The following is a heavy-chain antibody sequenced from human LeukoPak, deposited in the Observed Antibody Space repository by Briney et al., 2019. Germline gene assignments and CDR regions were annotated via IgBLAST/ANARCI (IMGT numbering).Heavy chain of an antibody. CDR1: GFTFSSYA. CDR3: VRRCISSSCYAD. Sequence: GGSLRLSCSASGFTFSSYAMHWVRQAPGKGLEYVSAISPNGGSTYYADSVKGRFTISRDNSKNPLYLQMSSLRAEDTAVYYCVRRCISSSCYADWGQGTLVTVSS. CDR2: ISPNGGST. J-gene: IGHJ4*02. D-gene: IGHD2-2*01. V-gene: IGHV3-64D*06.